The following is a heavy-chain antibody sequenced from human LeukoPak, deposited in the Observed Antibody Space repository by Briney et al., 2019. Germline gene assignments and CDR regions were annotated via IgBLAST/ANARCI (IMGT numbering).Heavy chain of an antibody. Sequence: SETLSLTCTVSGGSISSYYWSWIRQPPGKGLEWIGYIYYSGSTSYNPSLKSRVTISVDTSKNHFSLKLSSVTAADTAVYYCARDRYYDSGSYYNWGQGTLVTVSS. J-gene: IGHJ4*02. CDR2: IYYSGST. D-gene: IGHD3-10*01. CDR3: ARDRYYDSGSYYN. CDR1: GGSISSYY. V-gene: IGHV4-59*01.